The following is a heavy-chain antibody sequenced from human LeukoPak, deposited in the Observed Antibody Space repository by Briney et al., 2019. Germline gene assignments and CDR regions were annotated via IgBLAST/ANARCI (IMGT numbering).Heavy chain of an antibody. CDR1: GGTFSSYA. V-gene: IGHV1-69*13. CDR2: IIPMFGTA. D-gene: IGHD7-27*01. CDR3: ARDRGRKQADWGSCFDL. J-gene: IGHJ2*01. Sequence: GGSVKVSCKASGGTFSSYAISWVRQAPGQGLEWMGGIIPMFGTANYAQKFQGRVTITADESTSTAYMELSSLRSEDTAVYYCARDRGRKQADWGSCFDLWGRGTLVTVSS.